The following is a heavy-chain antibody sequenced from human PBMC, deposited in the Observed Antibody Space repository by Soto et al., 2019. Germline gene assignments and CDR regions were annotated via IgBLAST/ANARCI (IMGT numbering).Heavy chain of an antibody. V-gene: IGHV1-69*02. D-gene: IGHD6-19*01. J-gene: IGHJ6*02. CDR3: ASGMGIAVAGNLDHDPYYYGMEV. CDR2: IIPILGIA. CDR1: GGTFSSYT. Sequence: SVKVSCKASGGTFSSYTISWVRQAPGQGLEWMGRIIPILGIANYAQKFQGRVTITADKSTSTAYMELSSLRSEDTAVYYCASGMGIAVAGNLDHDPYYYGMEVWGQGTTVTVSS.